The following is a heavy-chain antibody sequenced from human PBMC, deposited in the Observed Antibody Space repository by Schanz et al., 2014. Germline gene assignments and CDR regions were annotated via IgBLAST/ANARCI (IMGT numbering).Heavy chain of an antibody. CDR2: LSWNRRSV. D-gene: IGHD4-17*01. J-gene: IGHJ3*01. V-gene: IGHV3-9*01. CDR3: VKDTNGGDSGNYHAFDV. CDR1: GFTFSSYA. Sequence: DVQLLESGGGLVQPGGSLRLSCAASGFTFSSYAMSWVRQVPGKGLEWVAGLSWNRRSVGYADSVKGRFTISRDNANNTLDLQMKSLRPEDTALYYCVKDTNGGDSGNYHAFDVWGQGTRVTVSS.